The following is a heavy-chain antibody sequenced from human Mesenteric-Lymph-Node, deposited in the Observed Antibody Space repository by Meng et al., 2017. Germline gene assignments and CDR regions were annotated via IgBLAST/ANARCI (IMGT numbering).Heavy chain of an antibody. D-gene: IGHD6-19*01. CDR2: IGHSGFT. Sequence: QRQLQEPGPGLGKPPEALSLSCSVSGGSISTSGYYWGWIRQPPGKGLEWIGSIGHSGFTYYTPSLKSRVTVSIDTSRNQFSLWLTSVTAADTAVYYCVRSSGWVKTGFDPWGQGTLVTVSS. CDR1: GGSISTSGYY. J-gene: IGHJ5*02. V-gene: IGHV4-39*01. CDR3: VRSSGWVKTGFDP.